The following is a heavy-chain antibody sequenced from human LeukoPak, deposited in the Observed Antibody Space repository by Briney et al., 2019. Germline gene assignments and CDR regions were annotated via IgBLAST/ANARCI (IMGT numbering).Heavy chain of an antibody. CDR3: ARGSYPVVVVAARSYNWFDP. Sequence: SETLSLTCTVSGGSISSYHWSWIRQPPGKGLESIGNIYYSGSTNYNPSLQSRVTISVDTSKNQFSLKLSSVTAADTAVYYCARGSYPVVVVAARSYNWFDPWGQGTLVTVSS. CDR1: GGSISSYH. J-gene: IGHJ5*02. D-gene: IGHD2-15*01. V-gene: IGHV4-59*12. CDR2: IYYSGST.